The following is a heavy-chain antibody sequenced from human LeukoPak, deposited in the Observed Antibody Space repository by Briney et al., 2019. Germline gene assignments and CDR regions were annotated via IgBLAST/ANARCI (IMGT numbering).Heavy chain of an antibody. CDR1: GFSFSNYG. D-gene: IGHD5-12*01. CDR3: AKDHIVATPDA. V-gene: IGHV3-23*01. J-gene: IGHJ3*01. CDR2: ISGSGDST. Sequence: GGTLRLSCAASGFSFSNYGMTWVRQAPGKGLEWASAISGSGDSTHYADSVKGRFTISRDNSKNTLYLQMNSLRAEDTAVYYCAKDHIVATPDAWGQGTMVTVSS.